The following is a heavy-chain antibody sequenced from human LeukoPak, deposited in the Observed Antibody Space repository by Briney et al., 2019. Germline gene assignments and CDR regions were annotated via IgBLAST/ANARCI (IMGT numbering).Heavy chain of an antibody. CDR1: GGTFSSYA. V-gene: IGHV1-69*13. D-gene: IGHD6-13*01. Sequence: AASVKVSCKASGGTFSSYAISWVRQAPGQGLEWMGGIIPIFGTANYAQKFQGRVTITADESTSTAYMELSSLRSEDTAVYYCAREPIAAAWLDAFDIWGQGTMVTVSS. CDR3: AREPIAAAWLDAFDI. J-gene: IGHJ3*02. CDR2: IIPIFGTA.